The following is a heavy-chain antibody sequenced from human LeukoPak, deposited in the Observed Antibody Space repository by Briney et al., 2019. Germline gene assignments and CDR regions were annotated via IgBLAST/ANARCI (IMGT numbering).Heavy chain of an antibody. J-gene: IGHJ4*02. V-gene: IGHV3-23*01. D-gene: IGHD2-15*01. CDR2: ISGSGGST. CDR3: ASAPSGGRIYYFDY. CDR1: GFTFSSYA. Sequence: GGSLRLSCAASGFTFSSYAMSWVRQAPGKGLEWVSAISGSGGSTYYADSVKGRFTISRDNSKNTLYLQMNSLRAEDTAVYYCASAPSGGRIYYFDYWGQGTLVTVSS.